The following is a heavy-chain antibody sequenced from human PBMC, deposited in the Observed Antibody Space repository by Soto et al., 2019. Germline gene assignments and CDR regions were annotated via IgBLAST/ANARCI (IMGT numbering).Heavy chain of an antibody. Sequence: QVQLVESGGDLVKPGGSLRLSCAASGFSFSDYYMSWMRQVPGKGLEWVSYIRGDSTTIYYADSVKGRFTISRDNAKKSLYLQMSSLRAEDTAVYYCARIGGGGSCPDYWGQGTLVTVSS. V-gene: IGHV3-11*01. CDR1: GFSFSDYY. J-gene: IGHJ4*02. CDR3: ARIGGGGSCPDY. CDR2: IRGDSTTI. D-gene: IGHD2-15*01.